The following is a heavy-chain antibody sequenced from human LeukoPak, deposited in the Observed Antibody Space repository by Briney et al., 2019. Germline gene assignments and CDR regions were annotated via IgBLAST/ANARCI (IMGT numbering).Heavy chain of an antibody. CDR3: ARLPVYYYYYMDV. Sequence: SETLSLTCTVSGGSIRSYYWSWIRQPPGKGLEWIGYIYYSGSTNYNPSFKSRVTISVDTSKNQFSLKLSSVSAADTAVYYCARLPVYYYYYMDVWGKGTTVTVSS. CDR2: IYYSGST. CDR1: GGSIRSYY. V-gene: IGHV4-59*01. J-gene: IGHJ6*03.